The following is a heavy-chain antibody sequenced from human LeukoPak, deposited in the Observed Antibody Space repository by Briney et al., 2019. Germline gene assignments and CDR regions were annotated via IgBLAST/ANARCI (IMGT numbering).Heavy chain of an antibody. CDR3: VKGPRPDITVAHTVEN. J-gene: IGHJ4*02. V-gene: IGHV3-23*01. Sequence: PGGSLILSCAASGFIFINYAMGWVRQVPGRGLEWVSTISSRGDSTYVADSVKGRFTISRDNSKNSLYLQMNTVRAEDTAVYYCVKGPRPDITVAHTVENWGQGTLVTVSS. D-gene: IGHD6-19*01. CDR2: ISSRGDST. CDR1: GFIFINYA.